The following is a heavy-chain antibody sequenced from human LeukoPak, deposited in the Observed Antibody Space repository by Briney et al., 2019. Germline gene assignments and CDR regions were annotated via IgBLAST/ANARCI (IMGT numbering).Heavy chain of an antibody. Sequence: GGSLRLSCAASGFTFDDYAMHWVRQAPGKGLEWVSSISSSSSYIYYADSVKGRFTISRDNAKNSLYLQMNSLRAEDTAVYYCARDRYDSSGYYYRYFDYWGQGTLVTVSS. V-gene: IGHV3-21*01. CDR1: GFTFDDYA. J-gene: IGHJ4*02. D-gene: IGHD3-22*01. CDR2: ISSSSSYI. CDR3: ARDRYDSSGYYYRYFDY.